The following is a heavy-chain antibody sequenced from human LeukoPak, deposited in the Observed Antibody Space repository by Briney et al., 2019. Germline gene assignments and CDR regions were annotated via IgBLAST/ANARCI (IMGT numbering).Heavy chain of an antibody. Sequence: SETLSLTCSVSGGSINTYYWSCIRQPAGKGLEWIGRIHSSGSTHYNPSRKSRVTMSLDTSKNQFSLKLTSVTAADTAVYYCTRDNDFFDYWGQGTLVTVSS. V-gene: IGHV4-4*07. J-gene: IGHJ4*02. CDR1: GGSINTYY. CDR3: TRDNDFFDY. CDR2: IHSSGST.